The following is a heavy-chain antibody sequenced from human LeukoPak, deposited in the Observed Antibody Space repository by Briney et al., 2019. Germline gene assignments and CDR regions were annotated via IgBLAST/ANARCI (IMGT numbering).Heavy chain of an antibody. J-gene: IGHJ4*02. CDR2: ITDSGGNT. CDR3: ANHIGAWIQLWSHYFDY. CDR1: GFSFSSYA. V-gene: IGHV3-23*01. D-gene: IGHD5-18*01. Sequence: PDGSLRLSCAASGFSFSSYAMSWVRQPPGKGLEWVSGITDSGGNTYYPDSVKGRFTISRDNSKNTLYLQMNSLRAEDTAVYYCANHIGAWIQLWSHYFDYWGQGTLVTVSS.